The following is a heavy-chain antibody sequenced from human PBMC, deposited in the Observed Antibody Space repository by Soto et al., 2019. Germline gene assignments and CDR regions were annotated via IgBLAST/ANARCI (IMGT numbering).Heavy chain of an antibody. J-gene: IGHJ4*02. D-gene: IGHD2-8*01. CDR3: GRERSRLIVIFY. CDR2: IGPESGAT. V-gene: IGHV1-2*02. Sequence: GASVKVSCKTSGYTFTGHYIHWVRQAPQQGPEWMGEIGPESGATRYAEKFRGRVTMTMDTSITTVYMELRNLSPDDTAVYYCGRERSRLIVIFYWGQGTPVTVSS. CDR1: GYTFTGHY.